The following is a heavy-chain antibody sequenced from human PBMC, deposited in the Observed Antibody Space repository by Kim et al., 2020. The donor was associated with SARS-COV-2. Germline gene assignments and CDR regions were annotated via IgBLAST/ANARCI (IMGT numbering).Heavy chain of an antibody. D-gene: IGHD7-27*01. CDR3: ARDHVWAFDY. V-gene: IGHV3-48*02. CDR1: GFTFSSYT. Sequence: GGSLRLSCEASGFTFSSYTMNWVRQAPGKGLEWISYINSDTQYYADSVKGRFTISRDDAKNSLYLQMNSLRDEDTAVYYCARDHVWAFDYWGRGTLVSVSS. J-gene: IGHJ4*02. CDR2: INSDTQ.